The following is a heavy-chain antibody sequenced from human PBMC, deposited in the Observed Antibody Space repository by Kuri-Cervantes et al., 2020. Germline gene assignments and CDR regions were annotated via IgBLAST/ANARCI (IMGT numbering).Heavy chain of an antibody. D-gene: IGHD6-6*01. V-gene: IGHV1-18*01. CDR2: ISAYNGDT. CDR1: GYTFTSYG. Sequence: ASVKVSCKASGYTFTSYGISWVRQAPGQGLEWMGWISAYNGDTNYAQKLQGRVTMTTDTSTSTAYMELRSLRSDDTAVYYCARDSYGSSDYYYYMDVWGKGTTVTVSS. J-gene: IGHJ6*03. CDR3: ARDSYGSSDYYYYMDV.